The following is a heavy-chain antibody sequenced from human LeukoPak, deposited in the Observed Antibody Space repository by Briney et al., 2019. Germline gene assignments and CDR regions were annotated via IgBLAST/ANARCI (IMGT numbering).Heavy chain of an antibody. CDR2: IYYSGST. D-gene: IGHD2-8*01. CDR1: GGSISSYY. V-gene: IGHV4-59*01. CDR3: ARDARGVFDY. Sequence: SETLSLTCTVSGGSISSYYWSWIRQPPGKGLEWIGYIYYSGSTNYNPSLKSRVTISVDTSKNQFSLKLSSVTAADTAVYYCARDARGVFDYWGQGTLVTVSS. J-gene: IGHJ4*02.